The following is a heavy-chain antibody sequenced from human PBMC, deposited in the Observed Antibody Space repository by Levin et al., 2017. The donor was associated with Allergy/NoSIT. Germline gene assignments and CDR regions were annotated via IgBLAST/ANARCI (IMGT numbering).Heavy chain of an antibody. V-gene: IGHV1-69*13. J-gene: IGHJ4*02. CDR2: IIPIFGTA. Sequence: VASVKVSCKASGGTFSSYAISWVRQAPGQGIEWMGGIIPIFGTANYAQKFQGRVTITADESTSTAYMELSSLRSEDTAVYYCARASYYDYVWDYTGVLVWGQGTLVTVSS. CDR3: ARASYYDYVWDYTGVLV. D-gene: IGHD3-16*01. CDR1: GGTFSSYA.